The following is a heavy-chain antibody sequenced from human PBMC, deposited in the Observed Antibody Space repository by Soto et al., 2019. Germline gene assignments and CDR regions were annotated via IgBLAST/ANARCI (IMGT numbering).Heavy chain of an antibody. V-gene: IGHV3-23*01. CDR3: AKWYYYDSRPRKYFDY. CDR1: GITFISYA. CDR2: VSGSGGTT. J-gene: IGHJ4*02. Sequence: EVQLLESGGGLVQPGGCVRISCAASGITFISYAMSWVRQAPGKGLEWVSAVSGSGGTTYYADSVKGRFTISRDNSKNTVYLQMNSLRVEDTAVYYCAKWYYYDSRPRKYFDYWGQGTLVIVSS. D-gene: IGHD3-22*01.